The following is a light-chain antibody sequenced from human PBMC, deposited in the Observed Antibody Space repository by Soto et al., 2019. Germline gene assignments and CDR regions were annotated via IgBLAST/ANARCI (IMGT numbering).Light chain of an antibody. CDR3: HSYGRSST. CDR1: QSAGNF. J-gene: IGKJ1*01. Sequence: IVVTQSPATLSLPPRETAPLSCRASQSAGNFLAWYQQKPGQAPRLLIYGASTRATGIPARFSGSGSGTDFTLTISRLEPADFAVYYCHSYGRSSTFGQGTKVDI. CDR2: GAS. V-gene: IGKV3-11*01.